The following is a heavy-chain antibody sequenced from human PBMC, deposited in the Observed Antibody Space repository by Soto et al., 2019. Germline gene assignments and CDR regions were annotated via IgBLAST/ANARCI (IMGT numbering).Heavy chain of an antibody. V-gene: IGHV3-49*04. Sequence: GWSLRLSCAASGFTFSTYALSLVRQAPGKGLEWVGFIRRNAYGGTTDYAASVKGRFTISRDDSKSIAYLQMNSLRTEDTALYYCTRASSLDFEFWGEGTLVTVSS. D-gene: IGHD3-16*01. CDR2: IRRNAYGGTT. J-gene: IGHJ4*02. CDR1: GFTFSTYA. CDR3: TRASSLDFEF.